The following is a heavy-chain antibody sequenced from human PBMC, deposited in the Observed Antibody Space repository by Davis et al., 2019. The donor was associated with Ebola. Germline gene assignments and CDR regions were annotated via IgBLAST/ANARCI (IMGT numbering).Heavy chain of an antibody. D-gene: IGHD6-6*01. Sequence: GGSLRPSCPPSGFTSSSYSMNWVRQAPGKGLEWVSSISSSSSYIYYADSVKGRFTISRDNSKNTVFLQMNSLRADDTAVYYCAKGGGTSSSDFRRTWGQGTLVTVSS. CDR3: AKGGGTSSSDFRRT. CDR1: GFTSSSYS. J-gene: IGHJ5*02. V-gene: IGHV3-21*04. CDR2: ISSSSSYI.